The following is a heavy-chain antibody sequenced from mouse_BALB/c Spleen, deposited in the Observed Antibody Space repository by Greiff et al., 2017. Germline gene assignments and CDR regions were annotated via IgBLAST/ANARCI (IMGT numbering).Heavy chain of an antibody. D-gene: IGHD2-12*01. J-gene: IGHJ4*01. CDR3: ARDGLRRAMDY. CDR2: ISDGGSYT. Sequence: EVQLVESGGGLVKPGGSLKLSCAASGFTFSDYYMYWVRQTPEKRLEWVATISDGGSYTYYPDSVKGRFTISRDNAKNNLYLQMSSLKSEDTAMYYCARDGLRRAMDYWGQGTSVTVSS. CDR1: GFTFSDYY. V-gene: IGHV5-4*02.